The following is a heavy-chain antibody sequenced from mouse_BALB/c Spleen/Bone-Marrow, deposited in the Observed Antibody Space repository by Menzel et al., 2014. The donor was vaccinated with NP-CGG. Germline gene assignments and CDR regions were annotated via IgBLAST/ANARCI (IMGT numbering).Heavy chain of an antibody. CDR1: GFNIKDTY. D-gene: IGHD4-1*01. CDR3: ARWEYYAIDY. V-gene: IGHV14-3*02. CDR2: IDPANGNT. J-gene: IGHJ4*01. Sequence: EVQLQQSGAELMKPGASVKLSCTASGFNIKDTYMHWVKQRPEQGLEWIGRIDPANGNTKYDPKFQGKATITADKSSNTADLKLRSLTSEDTAVYYCARWEYYAIDYWGQGTSVTVS.